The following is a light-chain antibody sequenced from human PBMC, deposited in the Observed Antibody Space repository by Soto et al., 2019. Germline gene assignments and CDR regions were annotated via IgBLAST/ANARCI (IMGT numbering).Light chain of an antibody. Sequence: QSALTQPASVSGSPGQSITISCTGTSSDVGTYDYVSWHQQHPGKAPKLIIYDVNNRPSGVSSRFSGSKSGNTASLTISGLQAEDEADYYCCSFSTSGTHVFGTGTKVPVL. CDR1: SSDVGTYDY. J-gene: IGLJ1*01. CDR3: CSFSTSGTHV. V-gene: IGLV2-14*01. CDR2: DVN.